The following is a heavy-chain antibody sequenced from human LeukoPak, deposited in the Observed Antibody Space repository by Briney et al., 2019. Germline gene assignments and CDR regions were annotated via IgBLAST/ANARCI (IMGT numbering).Heavy chain of an antibody. V-gene: IGHV3-48*02. CDR3: AGDNHDYGFDY. D-gene: IGHD4-17*01. CDR2: VSNTGGAK. Sequence: GGPLRLSCAASGFTFSSYSMGWLPQAPGRGLEWVSFVSNTGGAKYYADSAKGRFTISRDNAHNSLYLQMNSLRDEDSALYYCAGDNHDYGFDYWGQGTLVTVSS. CDR1: GFTFSSYS. J-gene: IGHJ4*02.